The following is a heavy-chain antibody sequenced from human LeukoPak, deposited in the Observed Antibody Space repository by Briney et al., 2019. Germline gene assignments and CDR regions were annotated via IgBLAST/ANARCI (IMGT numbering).Heavy chain of an antibody. J-gene: IGHJ6*03. CDR2: INPSGGST. D-gene: IGHD1-14*01. Sequence: ASVKVSCKASGYTFTSYYMHWVRQAPGQGLEWMGIINPSGGSTSYAQKFQGRVTMTRNTSISTAYMELSSLRSEDTAVYYCARPRRKQYYMDVWGKGTTVTVSS. CDR3: ARPRRKQYYMDV. V-gene: IGHV1-46*01. CDR1: GYTFTSYY.